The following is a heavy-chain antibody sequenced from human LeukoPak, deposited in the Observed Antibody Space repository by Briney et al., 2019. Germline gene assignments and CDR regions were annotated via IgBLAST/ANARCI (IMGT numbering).Heavy chain of an antibody. CDR2: ISSSGSTI. V-gene: IGHV3-48*03. CDR1: GFTFSSYE. Sequence: PGGSLRLSCAASGFTFSSYEMNWVRQAPGKGLEGVSYISSSGSTIYYADSVKGRFTISRDNAKNSLYLQMNSLRAEDTAVYYCARGRIAVVGYYFDYWGQGTLVTVPS. J-gene: IGHJ4*02. D-gene: IGHD6-19*01. CDR3: ARGRIAVVGYYFDY.